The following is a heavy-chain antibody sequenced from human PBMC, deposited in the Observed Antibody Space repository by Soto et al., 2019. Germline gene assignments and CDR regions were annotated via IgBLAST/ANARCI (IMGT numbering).Heavy chain of an antibody. Sequence: SGPTLVNPTQTLTLTCTFSGFSLSTSGMCVSWNRQPPGKALEWLARIDWDDDKYYSPSLKTRLTISKDTSKNQVVLTMTNMDPVDTATYYCARIRQGYNWFDPWGQGTLVTVSS. CDR2: IDWDDDK. CDR3: ARIRQGYNWFDP. J-gene: IGHJ5*02. CDR1: GFSLSTSGMC. V-gene: IGHV2-70*11.